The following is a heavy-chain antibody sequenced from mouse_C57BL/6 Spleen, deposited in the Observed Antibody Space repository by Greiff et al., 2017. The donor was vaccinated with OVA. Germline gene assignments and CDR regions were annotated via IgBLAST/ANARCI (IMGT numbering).Heavy chain of an antibody. CDR1: GFTFTDYY. Sequence: VQLKESGGGLVQPGGSLSLSCAASGFTFTDYYMSWVRQPPGKALEWLGFIRNKANGYTTEYSASLKGRFTISRDNSQSILYLQKNALRAEDIATYYCASPDSSGRFAYWGQGTLVTVSA. J-gene: IGHJ3*01. CDR3: ASPDSSGRFAY. CDR2: IRNKANGYTT. D-gene: IGHD3-2*02. V-gene: IGHV7-3*01.